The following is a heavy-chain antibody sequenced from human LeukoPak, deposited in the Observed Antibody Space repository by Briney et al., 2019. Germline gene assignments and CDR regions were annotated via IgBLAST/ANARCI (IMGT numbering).Heavy chain of an antibody. CDR2: INPNSGGT. D-gene: IGHD3-22*01. CDR1: GYTFTGYY. CDR3: ARQILSYYYDSSGGFDI. Sequence: GASVKVSCKASGYTFTGYYMHWVRQAPGQGLEWMGWINPNSGGTNYAQKFQGRVTMTRDTSISTAYMELSRLRSDDTAVYYCARQILSYYYDSSGGFDIWGQGTMVTVSS. J-gene: IGHJ3*02. V-gene: IGHV1-2*02.